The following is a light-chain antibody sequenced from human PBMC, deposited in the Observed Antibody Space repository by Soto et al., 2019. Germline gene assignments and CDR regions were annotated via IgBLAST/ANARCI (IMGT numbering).Light chain of an antibody. CDR3: QQYNNWTIT. J-gene: IGKJ5*01. Sequence: EIVRTQSPATLSVSPGQRATLSCGASQNVLSNVAWYQQKPVQARRVLTYGASTRATGIPARFTGYGSGTEFTLTIGSLKHEDFAVYYCQQYNNWTITFGQGTRLEIK. CDR1: QNVLSN. CDR2: GAS. V-gene: IGKV3-15*01.